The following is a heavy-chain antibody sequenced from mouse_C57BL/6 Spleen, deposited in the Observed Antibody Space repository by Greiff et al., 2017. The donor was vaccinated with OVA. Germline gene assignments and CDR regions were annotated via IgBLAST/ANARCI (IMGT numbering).Heavy chain of an antibody. D-gene: IGHD2-4*01. J-gene: IGHJ4*01. CDR3: ARHRDYDVDYAMDY. CDR2: ISSGSSTI. Sequence: EVQRVESGGGLVKPGGSLKLSCAASGFTFSDYGMHWVRQAPEKGLEWVAYISSGSSTIYYADTVKGRFTISRDNAKNTLFLQMTSLRSEDTAMYYCARHRDYDVDYAMDYWGQGTSVTVSS. CDR1: GFTFSDYG. V-gene: IGHV5-17*01.